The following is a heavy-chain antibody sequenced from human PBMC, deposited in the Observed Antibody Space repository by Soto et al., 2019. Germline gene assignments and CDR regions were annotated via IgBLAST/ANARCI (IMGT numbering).Heavy chain of an antibody. CDR2: ISSSDSTI. D-gene: IGHD6-6*01. Sequence: GGSLRLSCAASGFTFSSYEMNWVRQAPGKGLEWVAYISSSDSTINHADSVKVRFTITRDNAKNSLYLQMNSLSTKDAAVYCCARGGGIMAARYFDYWGQGTLVTVSS. CDR3: ARGGGIMAARYFDY. CDR1: GFTFSSYE. J-gene: IGHJ4*02. V-gene: IGHV3-48*03.